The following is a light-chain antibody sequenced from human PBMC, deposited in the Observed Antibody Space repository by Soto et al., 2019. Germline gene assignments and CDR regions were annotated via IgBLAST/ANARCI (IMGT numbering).Light chain of an antibody. CDR3: SSYTSSNTYV. CDR2: DVS. V-gene: IGLV2-14*03. Sequence: QSVLTQPASVSGSPGQSITISCTGTISDVSGYNFVSWYQQYPGKAPKLMIYDVSNRPSGVSNRFSGSKSGNTASLTISGLQAEDEVDYYCSSYTSSNTYVFGAGTKVTVL. CDR1: ISDVSGYNF. J-gene: IGLJ1*01.